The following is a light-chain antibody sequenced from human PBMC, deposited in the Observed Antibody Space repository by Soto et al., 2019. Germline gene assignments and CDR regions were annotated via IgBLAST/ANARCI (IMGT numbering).Light chain of an antibody. CDR3: AAWDDSLSGVV. J-gene: IGLJ2*01. CDR1: SSNIGAGYD. CDR2: RNN. V-gene: IGLV1-40*01. Sequence: QSVLTQPPSVSGAPGQRVTISCTGSSSNIGAGYDVPWYQQLPGTAPKLLIYRNNQRPSGVADRFSGSKSGTSASLAISGRLSEDEADYYCAAWDDSLSGVVFGGGTKLTVL.